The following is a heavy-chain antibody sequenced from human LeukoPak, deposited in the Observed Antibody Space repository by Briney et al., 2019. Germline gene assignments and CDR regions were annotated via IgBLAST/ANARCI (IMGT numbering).Heavy chain of an antibody. V-gene: IGHV3-23*01. D-gene: IGHD3-3*01. CDR3: AKSVAIYFYYGLDV. J-gene: IGHJ6*02. CDR2: ISGSGGST. Sequence: GGSLRLSCAASGFTFSSYAMSWVRQAPGKGLERVSAISGSGGSTYYADSVKGRFTISRGNSKNTLFLQMNSLRVEDTAPYYCAKSVAIYFYYGLDVWGQGTTVTVSS. CDR1: GFTFSSYA.